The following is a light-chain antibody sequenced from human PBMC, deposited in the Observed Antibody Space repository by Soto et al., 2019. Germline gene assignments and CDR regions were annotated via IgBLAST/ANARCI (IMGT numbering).Light chain of an antibody. Sequence: EIVMTQSPATLTVSPGERATLSCRASQSVRNSLAWYQQQPGQAPRLLIYGASNRATGIPDRFSGSGSGTDFTLTISRLEPEDFAVYYCQQYGSSGTFGQGTKVDIK. CDR2: GAS. J-gene: IGKJ1*01. CDR1: QSVRNS. V-gene: IGKV3-20*01. CDR3: QQYGSSGT.